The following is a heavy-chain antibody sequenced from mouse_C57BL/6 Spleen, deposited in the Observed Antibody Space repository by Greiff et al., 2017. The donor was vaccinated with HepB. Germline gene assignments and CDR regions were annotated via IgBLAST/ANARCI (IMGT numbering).Heavy chain of an antibody. V-gene: IGHV5-4*01. D-gene: IGHD2-4*01. CDR2: ISDGGSYT. CDR3: ARGDYDYGYAMDY. Sequence: EVQGVESGGGLVKPGGSLKLSCAASGFTFSSYAMSWVRQTPEKRLEWVATISDGGSYTYYPDNVKGRFTISRDNAKNNLYLQMSHLKSEDTAMYYCARGDYDYGYAMDYWGQGTSVTVSS. J-gene: IGHJ4*01. CDR1: GFTFSSYA.